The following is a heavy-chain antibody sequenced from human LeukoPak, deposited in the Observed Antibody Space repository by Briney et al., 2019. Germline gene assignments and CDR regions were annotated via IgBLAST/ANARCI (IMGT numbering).Heavy chain of an antibody. Sequence: SETLSLTCTVSGGSISSYYWSWIRQPPGKGLEWIGYIYYSGSTNYNPSLKSRVTISVDTSKNQFSLKLSSVTDADTAVYYCARVGGANDWYFDLWGRGTLVTVSS. CDR2: IYYSGST. CDR1: GGSISSYY. D-gene: IGHD3-16*01. J-gene: IGHJ2*01. V-gene: IGHV4-59*01. CDR3: ARVGGANDWYFDL.